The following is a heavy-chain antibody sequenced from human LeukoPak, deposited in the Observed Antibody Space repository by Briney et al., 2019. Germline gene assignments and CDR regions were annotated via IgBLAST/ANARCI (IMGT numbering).Heavy chain of an antibody. Sequence: SETLSLTCAVYGGSFSGYYWSWIRQPPGKGLEWIGEINHSGSTNYNPSLESRVTISVDTSKNQFSLKLSSVTAADTAVYYCARLSPWERGYGYGSGRGRWFDPWGQGTLVTVSS. CDR3: ARLSPWERGYGYGSGRGRWFDP. CDR2: INHSGST. D-gene: IGHD3-10*01. V-gene: IGHV4-34*01. J-gene: IGHJ5*02. CDR1: GGSFSGYY.